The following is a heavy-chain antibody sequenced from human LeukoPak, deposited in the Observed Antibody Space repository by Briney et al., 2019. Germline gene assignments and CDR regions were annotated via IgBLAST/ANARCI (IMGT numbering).Heavy chain of an antibody. Sequence: PGGSLRLSCAASGFTFSSYAMSWVRQAPGKGLEWVSAISGSGGSTYYADSVKGRFTISRDNSKNTLYLQMNSLGAEDTAVYYCAKDWANDYGDYVPFFDYWGQGTLVTVSS. J-gene: IGHJ4*02. CDR2: ISGSGGST. CDR3: AKDWANDYGDYVPFFDY. CDR1: GFTFSSYA. D-gene: IGHD4-17*01. V-gene: IGHV3-23*01.